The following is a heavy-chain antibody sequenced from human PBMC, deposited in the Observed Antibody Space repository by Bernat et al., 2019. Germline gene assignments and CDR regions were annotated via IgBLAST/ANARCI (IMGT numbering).Heavy chain of an antibody. CDR3: AKEEIVVVPAAWYYYYMDV. CDR2: ISGSGGST. CDR1: GLTFSSYA. J-gene: IGHJ6*03. D-gene: IGHD2-2*01. V-gene: IGHV3-23*04. Sequence: EVQLVESGGGLVQPGGSLRLSCAASGLTFSSYAMSWVRQAPGKGLEWVSAISGSGGSTYYADSVKGRFTISRDNSKNTLYLQMNSLRAEDTAVYYCAKEEIVVVPAAWYYYYMDVWGKGTTVTVSS.